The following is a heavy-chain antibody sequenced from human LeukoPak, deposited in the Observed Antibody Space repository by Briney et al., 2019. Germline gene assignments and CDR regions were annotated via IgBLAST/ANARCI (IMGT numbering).Heavy chain of an antibody. V-gene: IGHV4-59*08. Sequence: SETLSLTCTVSGGSISSYYWSWIRQPPGKGLEWIGYIYYSGSTNYNPSLKSRVTISVDTSKNQFSLKVSSVTAADTAVYYCARGDCSGSICYSPMDVWGTGTTVTVSS. D-gene: IGHD2-21*01. J-gene: IGHJ6*03. CDR2: IYYSGST. CDR3: ARGDCSGSICYSPMDV. CDR1: GGSISSYY.